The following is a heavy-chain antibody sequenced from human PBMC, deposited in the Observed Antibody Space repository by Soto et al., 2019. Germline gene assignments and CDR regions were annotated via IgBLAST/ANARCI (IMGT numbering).Heavy chain of an antibody. CDR2: IYWDDDK. V-gene: IGHV2-5*02. D-gene: IGHD3-3*01. Sequence: SGPTLVNPTQTLTLTCTFSGFSLSTSGVGVGWIRQPPGKALVWLALIYWDDDKRYSPSLKSRLTITKDTSKNQVVLTMTDMDPVDTATYYCARMIFGRNVYYFDYWGRGTLVTVYS. J-gene: IGHJ4*02. CDR3: ARMIFGRNVYYFDY. CDR1: GFSLSTSGVG.